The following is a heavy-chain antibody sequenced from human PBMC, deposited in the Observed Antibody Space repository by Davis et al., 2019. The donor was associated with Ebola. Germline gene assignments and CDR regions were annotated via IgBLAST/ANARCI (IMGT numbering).Heavy chain of an antibody. CDR2: IKQDGSEK. D-gene: IGHD3-10*01. CDR3: ARVTMVQGALFDP. V-gene: IGHV3-7*01. Sequence: PGGSLRLSCAASGFTFSNFPMHWVRQAPGKGLEWVANIKQDGSEKYYVDSVKGRFTISRDNAKNSLYLQMNSLRAEDTAVYYCARVTMVQGALFDPWGQGTLVTVSS. CDR1: GFTFSNFP. J-gene: IGHJ5*02.